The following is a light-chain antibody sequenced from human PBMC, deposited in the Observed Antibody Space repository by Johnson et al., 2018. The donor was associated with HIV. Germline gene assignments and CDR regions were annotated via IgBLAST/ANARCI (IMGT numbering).Light chain of an antibody. CDR3: GTWHSALSGGGV. V-gene: IGLV1-51*02. CDR2: ENN. CDR1: SSNIGNNY. J-gene: IGLJ1*01. Sequence: SVLTQPPSVSAAPGQKVTIFCSGSSSNIGNNYVSWYQQLPGTAPKLLIYENNKRPSGIPDRFSGSKSGTSATLGITGLQAWDEADYYCGTWHSALSGGGVFGTGTRVTVL.